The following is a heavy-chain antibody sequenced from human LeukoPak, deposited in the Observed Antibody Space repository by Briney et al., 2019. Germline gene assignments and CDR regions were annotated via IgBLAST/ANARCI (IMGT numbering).Heavy chain of an antibody. CDR3: ARAPEDCSSTSCYTGNWFDP. CDR2: IWYDGSNK. J-gene: IGHJ5*02. Sequence: GGSLRLSCAASGFTFRDYWMHWVRQAPGKGLEWVAVIWYDGSNKYYADSVKGRFTISRDNSKNTLYLQMNSLRAEDTAVYYCARAPEDCSSTSCYTGNWFDPWGQGTLVTVSS. D-gene: IGHD2-2*02. CDR1: GFTFRDYW. V-gene: IGHV3-33*08.